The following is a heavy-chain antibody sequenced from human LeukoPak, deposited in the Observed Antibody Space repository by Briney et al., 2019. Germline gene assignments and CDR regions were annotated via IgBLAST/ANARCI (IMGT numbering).Heavy chain of an antibody. D-gene: IGHD2-8*01. J-gene: IGHJ4*02. CDR3: AKDARRTSGWYYFDY. CDR2: ITNSADNA. CDR1: GFTFSFYA. Sequence: PGGSLRLSCAAPGFTFSFYAMSWVRQAPGKGLEWVSGITNSADNAYYADSVKGRFSISRDNSKNTLYLQMNSLRAEDTAVYYCAKDARRTSGWYYFDYWGQGSLVTVSS. V-gene: IGHV3-23*01.